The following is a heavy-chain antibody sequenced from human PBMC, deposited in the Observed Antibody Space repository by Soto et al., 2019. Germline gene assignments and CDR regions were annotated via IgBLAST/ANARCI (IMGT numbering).Heavy chain of an antibody. V-gene: IGHV3-66*01. CDR2: IYSGGST. D-gene: IGHD4-17*01. CDR1: GFTVSSNY. J-gene: IGHJ3*02. CDR3: ARERGISDSGAFDI. Sequence: EVQLVESGGGLVQPGGSLRLSCAASGFTVSSNYMSWVRQAPGKGLEWVSVIYSGGSTYYADSVKGRFTISRDNSKNTLDLQMTSLRAEDTAVYYCARERGISDSGAFDIWGQGTMVTVSS.